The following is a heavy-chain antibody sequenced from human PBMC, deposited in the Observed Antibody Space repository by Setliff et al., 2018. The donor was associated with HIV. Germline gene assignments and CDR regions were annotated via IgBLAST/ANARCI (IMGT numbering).Heavy chain of an antibody. CDR3: ARTLEYELDDVWYTGGFDI. CDR1: GFTLSTYV. J-gene: IGHJ3*02. V-gene: IGHV3-33*01. Sequence: PGGSLRLSCAASGFTLSTYVMHWVRQAPGKGLEWVAVVYYDGSEKYYLESVQGRFTISRDNSKDTVYLQMNSLRAEDTAVYYCARTLEYELDDVWYTGGFDIWGQGTMVTVSS. D-gene: IGHD2-8*02. CDR2: VYYDGSEK.